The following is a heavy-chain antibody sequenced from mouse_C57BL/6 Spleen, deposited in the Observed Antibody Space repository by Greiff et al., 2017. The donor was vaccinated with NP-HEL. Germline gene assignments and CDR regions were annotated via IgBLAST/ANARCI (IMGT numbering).Heavy chain of an antibody. CDR2: INYDGSST. Sequence: EVQVVESEGGLVQPGSSMKLSCTASGFTFSDYYMAWVRQVPEKGLEWVANINYDGSSTYYLDSLKSRFIISRDNAKNILYLQMSSLKSEDTATYYCARSDGYYPYYYAMDYWGQGTSVTVSS. CDR3: ARSDGYYPYYYAMDY. J-gene: IGHJ4*01. CDR1: GFTFSDYY. V-gene: IGHV5-16*01. D-gene: IGHD2-3*01.